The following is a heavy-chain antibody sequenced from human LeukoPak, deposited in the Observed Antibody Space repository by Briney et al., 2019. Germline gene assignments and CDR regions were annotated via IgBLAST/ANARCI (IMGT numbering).Heavy chain of an antibody. CDR3: ARDLNYYDSSGQSFDY. J-gene: IGHJ4*02. Sequence: GGSLRLSCAASGFTFSSYAMSWVRQAPGKGLEWVSAISGSGGSTYYADSVKGRFTISRDNSKNTLYLQMNSLRAEDTAVYYCARDLNYYDSSGQSFDYWGQGTLVTVSS. V-gene: IGHV3-23*01. D-gene: IGHD3-22*01. CDR1: GFTFSSYA. CDR2: ISGSGGST.